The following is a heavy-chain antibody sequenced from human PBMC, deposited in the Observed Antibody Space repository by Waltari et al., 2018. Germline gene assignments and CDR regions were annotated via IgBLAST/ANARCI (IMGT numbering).Heavy chain of an antibody. CDR1: GGTFSSYA. J-gene: IGHJ6*02. CDR3: ARVGYTMVQGVLVGRYGMDV. V-gene: IGHV1-69*08. D-gene: IGHD3-10*01. CDR2: IIPIFGTA. Sequence: QVQLVQSGAEVKKPGSSVKVSCKASGGTFSSYAISWVRQAPGQGLEWMGRIIPIFGTANYAQKFQGRVTITADKSTSTAYMELSSLRSEDTAVYYCARVGYTMVQGVLVGRYGMDVWGQGTTVTVSS.